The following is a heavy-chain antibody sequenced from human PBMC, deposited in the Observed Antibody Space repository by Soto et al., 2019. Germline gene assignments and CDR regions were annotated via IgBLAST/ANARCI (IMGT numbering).Heavy chain of an antibody. Sequence: SETLSLTCAVYGGSFSGYYWSWIRQPPGKGLEWIGEINHSGSTNYNPSLKSRVTISVDRSKNQFSLKLSSVTAADTAVYYCARDQGTGDFDYWGQGTLVTVSS. CDR2: INHSGST. J-gene: IGHJ4*02. V-gene: IGHV4-34*01. D-gene: IGHD1-1*01. CDR3: ARDQGTGDFDY. CDR1: GGSFSGYY.